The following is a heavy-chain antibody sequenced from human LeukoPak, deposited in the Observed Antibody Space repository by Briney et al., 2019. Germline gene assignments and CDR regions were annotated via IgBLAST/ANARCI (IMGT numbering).Heavy chain of an antibody. J-gene: IGHJ3*02. D-gene: IGHD3-10*01. V-gene: IGHV3-30*04. CDR3: AREGHGGYDGERGGAFDI. CDR1: EFSLKSYH. CDR2: ISPDASNK. Sequence: GGSLRLSCAASEFSLKSYHMHWVRQAPGKGLEWMSFISPDASNKYYADSVKGRFTISRDNSRNTLSLQMNSLRPEDTAVYYCAREGHGGYDGERGGAFDIWGQGTTVTVSS.